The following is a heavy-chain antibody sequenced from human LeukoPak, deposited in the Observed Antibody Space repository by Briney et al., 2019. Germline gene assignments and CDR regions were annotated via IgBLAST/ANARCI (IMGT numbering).Heavy chain of an antibody. Sequence: PGGSLRLSCAASGFTFDDYAMHWVRHAPGKGLEWVSGISWNSGSIGYADSVKGRFTISRDNAKNSLYLQMNSLRAEDTAVYYCARAGGSTVSHSDYWGQGTLVTVSS. CDR3: ARAGGSTVSHSDY. V-gene: IGHV3-9*01. CDR2: ISWNSGSI. J-gene: IGHJ4*02. CDR1: GFTFDDYA. D-gene: IGHD4-17*01.